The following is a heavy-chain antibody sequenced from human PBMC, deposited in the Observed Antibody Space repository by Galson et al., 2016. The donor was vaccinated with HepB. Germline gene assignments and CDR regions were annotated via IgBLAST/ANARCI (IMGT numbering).Heavy chain of an antibody. J-gene: IGHJ4*02. Sequence: SLRLSCAASGFTFSSHWLHWVRQAPGKGLVWVSHISTEGSTTTYADSVKGRFIISRDNAKNTLYLQMNSLRAEDTAVYYCANNWNLDNWGQGTLVTVSS. CDR1: GFTFSSHW. D-gene: IGHD1-20*01. V-gene: IGHV3-74*01. CDR3: ANNWNLDN. CDR2: ISTEGSTT.